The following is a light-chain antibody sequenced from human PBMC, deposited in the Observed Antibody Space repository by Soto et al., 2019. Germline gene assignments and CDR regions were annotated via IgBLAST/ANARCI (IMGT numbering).Light chain of an antibody. CDR3: QKYNNAPFT. J-gene: IGKJ3*01. V-gene: IGKV1-27*01. CDR1: QGISNY. CDR2: AAS. Sequence: DIQMTQSPSSLSASVGDRVTITCRASQGISNYLAWYQQEPGKVPKLLIFAASTLQSGVPSRFSGSGSGTEFTLTISGLQPEDVATYYCQKYNNAPFTFGPGTKVDSK.